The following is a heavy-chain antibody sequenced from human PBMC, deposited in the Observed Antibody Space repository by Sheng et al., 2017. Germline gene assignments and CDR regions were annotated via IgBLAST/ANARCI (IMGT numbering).Heavy chain of an antibody. D-gene: IGHD4-17*01. CDR1: GFTISGYS. Sequence: VQLVESGGGLVMPGGSLRLSCAASGFTISGYSIGWVRQAPGKGLEWVSSISSSSSSIYYADSVRGRFTISRDNTKDSVYLQMNSLRAEDTAVYYCARPLYGDYVGSDYWGQGTLVTVSS. CDR3: ARPLYGDYVGSDY. J-gene: IGHJ4*02. V-gene: IGHV3-21*06. CDR2: ISSSSSSI.